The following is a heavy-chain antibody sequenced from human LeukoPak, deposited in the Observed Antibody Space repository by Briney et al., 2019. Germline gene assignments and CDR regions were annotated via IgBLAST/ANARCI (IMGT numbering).Heavy chain of an antibody. D-gene: IGHD2-2*01. Sequence: SETLSLTCTVSGGSISSGSYYWGWIRQPPGKGLEWIGSIYYSGSTYYNPSLKSRVTISVDTSKNQFSLKLSSVTAADTAVYYCARVVVPAHYFDYWGQGTLVTVSS. CDR2: IYYSGST. CDR1: GGSISSGSYY. V-gene: IGHV4-39*01. CDR3: ARVVVPAHYFDY. J-gene: IGHJ4*02.